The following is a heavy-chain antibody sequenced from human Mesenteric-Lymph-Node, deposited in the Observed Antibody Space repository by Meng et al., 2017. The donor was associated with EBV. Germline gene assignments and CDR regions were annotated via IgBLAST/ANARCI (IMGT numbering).Heavy chain of an antibody. V-gene: IGHV4-4*01. J-gene: IGHJ4*02. CDR2: VYNYGST. D-gene: IGHD2-8*01. CDR1: CGATSSSNW. CDR3: AEVLDRNNYFDY. Sequence: LAEASAAGVEPPCNPLPISALVCGATSSSNWWSWSRQPPGQGLGWIGIVYNYGSTNSNPTPKLRVRVTVYTYTTHISFNLTPVSAADTDTDVYAEVLDRNNYFDYWGQGTLVTVSS.